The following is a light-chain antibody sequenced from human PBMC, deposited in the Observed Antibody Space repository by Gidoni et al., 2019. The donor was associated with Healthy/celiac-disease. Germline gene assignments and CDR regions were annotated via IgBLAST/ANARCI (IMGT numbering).Light chain of an antibody. Sequence: EIVFTQSPATLSVSPGERATLSCRASQSVSSYLAWYQQKPGQAPRLLIYDASNRATGIPARFSGSGSGTDFTLTISSLEPEDFAVYYCQQRSNWPPLITFGQGTRLEIK. J-gene: IGKJ5*01. CDR2: DAS. CDR3: QQRSNWPPLIT. CDR1: QSVSSY. V-gene: IGKV3-11*01.